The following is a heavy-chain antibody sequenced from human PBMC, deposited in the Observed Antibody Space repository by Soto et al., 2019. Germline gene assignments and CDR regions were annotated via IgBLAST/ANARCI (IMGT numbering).Heavy chain of an antibody. CDR1: GGSFSGYY. J-gene: IGHJ6*02. Sequence: PSETLSLTCAVYGGSFSGYYGSWIRQPPGKGLEWIGEINHSGSTNYNPSLKSRVTISVDTSKNQFSLRAEDTAVYYCARGQLDLIYYYGMDVWGQGTTVTVSS. CDR3: ARGQLDLIYYYGMDV. V-gene: IGHV4-34*01. D-gene: IGHD1-1*01. CDR2: INHSGST.